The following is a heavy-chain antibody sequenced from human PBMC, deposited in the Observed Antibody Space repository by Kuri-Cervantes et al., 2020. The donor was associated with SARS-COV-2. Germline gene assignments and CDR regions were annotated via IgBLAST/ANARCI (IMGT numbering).Heavy chain of an antibody. CDR2: INHSGST. CDR1: GGSFSGYY. Sequence: SETLSLTCAVYGGSFSGYYWSWIRQPPGKGLEWIGEINHSGSTNYNPSLKSRVTISVDTSKNQFSLKLSSVTAADTAVYYCARAKRGYCSGGSCYGGYFDYWGQGTLVTVSS. D-gene: IGHD2-15*01. J-gene: IGHJ4*02. V-gene: IGHV4-34*01. CDR3: ARAKRGYCSGGSCYGGYFDY.